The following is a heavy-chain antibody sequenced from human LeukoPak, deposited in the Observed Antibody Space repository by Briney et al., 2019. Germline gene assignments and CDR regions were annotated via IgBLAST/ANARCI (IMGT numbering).Heavy chain of an antibody. CDR1: GGSISSGDYY. J-gene: IGHJ6*02. V-gene: IGHV4-39*07. CDR3: ARASSGSYYTYYYGMDV. D-gene: IGHD3-10*01. Sequence: SETLSLTCTVSGGSISSGDYYWSWIRQPPGQGLEWIGEINHSGSTNYNPSLKSRVTISVDTSKNQFSLKLSSVTAADTAVYYCARASSGSYYTYYYGMDVWGQGTTVTVSS. CDR2: INHSGST.